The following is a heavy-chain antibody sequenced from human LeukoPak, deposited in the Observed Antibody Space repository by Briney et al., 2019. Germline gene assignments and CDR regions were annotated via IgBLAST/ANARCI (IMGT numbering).Heavy chain of an antibody. CDR3: ARLIEYRTSSRVFDI. Sequence: AAVKVSCKASGYSLTTYGITWVRQAPGQGLEWMGWITTYNGNTNYARKLQGRVTMTTDTSTNTAYMELGSLRPDDTAVYYCARLIEYRTSSRVFDIWGQGTMVTVSS. V-gene: IGHV1-18*01. CDR1: GYSLTTYG. CDR2: ITTYNGNT. J-gene: IGHJ3*02. D-gene: IGHD6-6*01.